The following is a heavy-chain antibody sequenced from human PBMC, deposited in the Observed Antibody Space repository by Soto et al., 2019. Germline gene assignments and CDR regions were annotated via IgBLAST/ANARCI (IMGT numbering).Heavy chain of an antibody. J-gene: IGHJ6*01. CDR2: IIPIFGTA. D-gene: IGHD2-2*01. Sequence: FLLNLSCKTAGGSLSSDAISCLRQTKEQGLEWMGGIIPIFGTANYAQKFQGRVTITADKSTSTAYMELSSLRSEDTAVYYCARGSSTRSKMAAASYYGLGVCGQPTT. CDR3: ARGSSTRSKMAAASYYGLGV. CDR1: GGSLSSDA. V-gene: IGHV1-69*06.